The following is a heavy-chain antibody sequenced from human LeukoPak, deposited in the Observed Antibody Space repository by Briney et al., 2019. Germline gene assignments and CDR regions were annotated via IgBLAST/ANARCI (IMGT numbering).Heavy chain of an antibody. CDR3: ARVLSSSWYYFDY. CDR1: GGSISSHY. CDR2: IYYSGST. V-gene: IGHV4-59*11. D-gene: IGHD6-13*01. Sequence: SETLSLTCTVSGGSISSHYWSWIRQPPGKGLEWIGYIYYSGSTNYNPSLKSRVTISVDTSKNQSSLKLSSVTAAVTVVYYCARVLSSSWYYFDYWGQGTLVTVSS. J-gene: IGHJ4*02.